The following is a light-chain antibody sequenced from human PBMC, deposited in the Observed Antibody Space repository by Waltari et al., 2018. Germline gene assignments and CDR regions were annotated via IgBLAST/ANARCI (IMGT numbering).Light chain of an antibody. CDR1: QGVGKY. CDR3: QKYDFLPAT. Sequence: EIVLTQSQGTLSLSPGERATLSCRASQGVGKYLAWYQQRPGQAPRLLLYHASIRATGIPDRFSGSGSGTDFSLTISRLEPEDFAGYYCQKYDFLPATFGQGTTVEIK. V-gene: IGKV3-20*01. CDR2: HAS. J-gene: IGKJ1*01.